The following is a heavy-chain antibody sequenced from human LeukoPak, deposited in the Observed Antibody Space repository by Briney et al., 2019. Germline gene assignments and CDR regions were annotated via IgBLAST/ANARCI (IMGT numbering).Heavy chain of an antibody. V-gene: IGHV1-2*02. D-gene: IGHD5-12*01. CDR1: GYTFTGYY. CDR3: ARVPPVRKNSGYDWNGYYFDY. Sequence: GASVKVSCKASGYTFTGYYMHWVRQAPGQGLEWMGWINPNSGGTNYAQKFQGRVTMTRDTSISTAYMELSRLRSDDTAVYYCARVPPVRKNSGYDWNGYYFDYWGQGTLVTVSS. J-gene: IGHJ4*02. CDR2: INPNSGGT.